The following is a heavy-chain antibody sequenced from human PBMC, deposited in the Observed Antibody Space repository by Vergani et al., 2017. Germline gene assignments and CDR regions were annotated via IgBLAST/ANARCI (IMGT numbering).Heavy chain of an antibody. V-gene: IGHV1-2*02. J-gene: IGHJ4*02. D-gene: IGHD3-9*01. CDR3: ARRGYYYDILTGYYYFDY. CDR2: INPNSGGT. CDR1: GYNFTGYY. Sequence: QVQLVQSGAEVKKPGASVKVSCKASGYNFTGYYMHWVRQAPGQGLEWMGWINPNSGGTNYAQKFQGRVTMTRDTSISTAYMELSRLRSDDTAVYYCARRGYYYDILTGYYYFDYWGQGTLVTVSS.